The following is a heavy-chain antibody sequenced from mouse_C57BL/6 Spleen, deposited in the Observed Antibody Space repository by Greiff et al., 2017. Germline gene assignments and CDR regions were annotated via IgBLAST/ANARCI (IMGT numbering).Heavy chain of an antibody. CDR1: GYSITSGYY. J-gene: IGHJ2*01. CDR3: ARGVYYYGSSNYFDY. V-gene: IGHV3-6*01. D-gene: IGHD1-1*01. CDR2: ISYDGSN. Sequence: EVKVEESGPGLVKPSQSLSLTCSVTGYSITSGYYWNWIRQFPGNKLEWMGYISYDGSNNYNPSLKNRISITRDTSTNQFFLKLNSVTTEDSATYYCARGVYYYGSSNYFDYGGQGTTLTVSA.